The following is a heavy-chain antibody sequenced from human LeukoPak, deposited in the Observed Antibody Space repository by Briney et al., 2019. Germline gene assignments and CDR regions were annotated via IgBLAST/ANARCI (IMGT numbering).Heavy chain of an antibody. J-gene: IGHJ4*02. Sequence: PGGSLRLSCAASGFTFDDYGMSWVRQAPGKGLEWVSGINWNGGSTGCADSVKGRFTISRDNAKNSLYLQMNSLRVEDTALYHCARKGLGGELGGFDSWGQGTLVTVSS. V-gene: IGHV3-20*01. D-gene: IGHD1-7*01. CDR1: GFTFDDYG. CDR3: ARKGLGGELGGFDS. CDR2: INWNGGST.